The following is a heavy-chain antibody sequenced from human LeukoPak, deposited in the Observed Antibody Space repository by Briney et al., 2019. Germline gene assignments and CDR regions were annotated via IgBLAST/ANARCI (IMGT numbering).Heavy chain of an antibody. CDR1: GYAFSGYY. CDR3: ARGPDSVSYFPYDC. Sequence: ASVKVSCKASGYAFSGYYMHWVRQAPGQGLEWMGWINPNTGGTNYAQKFQGRVTMTRDTSISTAYMEQSRLRSDDTAVYYCARGPDSVSYFPYDCWGQGTLVTVSS. D-gene: IGHD1-26*01. CDR2: INPNTGGT. J-gene: IGHJ4*02. V-gene: IGHV1-2*02.